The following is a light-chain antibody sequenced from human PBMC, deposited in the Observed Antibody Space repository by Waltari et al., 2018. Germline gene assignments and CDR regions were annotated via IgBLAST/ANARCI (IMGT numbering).Light chain of an antibody. CDR3: HQYDNWPPT. V-gene: IGKV3-15*01. CDR2: GAS. CDR1: ENIKNK. Sequence: MTQSPATLSVSLGERAPLPCRASENIKNKLAWYQQKPGQAPRLLVFGASTRATGIPDRFSGSGSGTDFTLTISSLQSEDFAVYYCHQYDNWPPTFGQGTKLDI. J-gene: IGKJ2*01.